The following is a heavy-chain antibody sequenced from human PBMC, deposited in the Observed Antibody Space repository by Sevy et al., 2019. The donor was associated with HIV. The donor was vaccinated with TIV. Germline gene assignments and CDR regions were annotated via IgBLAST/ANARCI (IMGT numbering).Heavy chain of an antibody. J-gene: IGHJ3*02. Sequence: GGSLKLSCAASGFTFDDYAMHWVRQAPGKGLEWVSGISWNSGSIGYADPVKGRFTISRDNAKNSLYLQMNSLRAEDTALYYCAKDSGGSYLHAFDIWGQGTMVTVSS. D-gene: IGHD1-26*01. CDR1: GFTFDDYA. V-gene: IGHV3-9*01. CDR2: ISWNSGSI. CDR3: AKDSGGSYLHAFDI.